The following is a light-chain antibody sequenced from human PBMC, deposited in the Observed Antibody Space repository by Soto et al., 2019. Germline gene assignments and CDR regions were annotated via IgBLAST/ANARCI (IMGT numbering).Light chain of an antibody. V-gene: IGKV3-20*01. CDR1: QPISSTY. J-gene: IGKJ1*01. Sequence: DIVLTQSPGTLSLSPGEGATLSCRASQPISSTYVAWYQQTPGQAPRLLIYATSNRGPGVPDRFRGSGSGTDFTLTINRLESEDFAVYYCQKYGGSWTFGQGTKVDIK. CDR3: QKYGGSWT. CDR2: ATS.